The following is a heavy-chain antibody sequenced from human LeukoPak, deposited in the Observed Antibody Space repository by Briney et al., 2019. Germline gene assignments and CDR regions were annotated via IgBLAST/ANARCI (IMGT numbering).Heavy chain of an antibody. CDR1: GYTFTCYY. V-gene: IGHV1-2*02. Sequence: ASVKVSCKASGYTFTCYYMHWIRQAPGQGLEWMGWINPNSGGTNYAQKFQGRVTMTRDTSISTAYMELSRLRSDDAAVYYCATYSSGWSSFDYWGQGTLVTVSS. CDR3: ATYSSGWSSFDY. J-gene: IGHJ4*02. CDR2: INPNSGGT. D-gene: IGHD6-19*01.